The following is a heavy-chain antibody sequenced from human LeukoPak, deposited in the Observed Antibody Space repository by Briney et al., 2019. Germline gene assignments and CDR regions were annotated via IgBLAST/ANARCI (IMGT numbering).Heavy chain of an antibody. D-gene: IGHD6-13*01. CDR2: MNPNSGNT. V-gene: IGHV1-8*01. Sequence: GASVKVSCKASGYTFTSYYINWVRQAPGQGREWMGWMNPNSGNTGYAQKFQGRVTMTRNTSISTAYMELSSLRSEDTAVYYCARGISAAEVWFDPWGQGTLVTVSS. CDR3: ARGISAAEVWFDP. J-gene: IGHJ5*02. CDR1: GYTFTSYY.